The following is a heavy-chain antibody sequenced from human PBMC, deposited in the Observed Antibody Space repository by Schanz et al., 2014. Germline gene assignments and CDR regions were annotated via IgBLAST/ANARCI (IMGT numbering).Heavy chain of an antibody. Sequence: QVHLVQSGAEVKKPGASVKVSCTASGYNITSNDVTWVRQATGQGLEWMGWMNPNSGNTGYAQKFQGRVTMTRNTSTSTVYMELSGLRSEDTAVYYCAGAFDSSGYYFDYWGQGTLVTVSS. J-gene: IGHJ4*02. CDR1: GYNITSND. CDR3: AGAFDSSGYYFDY. V-gene: IGHV1-8*01. D-gene: IGHD3-22*01. CDR2: MNPNSGNT.